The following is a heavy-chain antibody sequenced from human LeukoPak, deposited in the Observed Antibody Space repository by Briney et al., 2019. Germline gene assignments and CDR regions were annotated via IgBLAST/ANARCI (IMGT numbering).Heavy chain of an antibody. J-gene: IGHJ4*02. CDR2: IRSKAYGGTT. Sequence: PGGSLRLSCTDSGFTFGDYAMSWVRQAPGKGLEWVGFIRSKAYGGTTEYAASVKGRFTISRDDSKSIAYLQMNSLKTEDTAVYYCEMSGYWGQGTLVTVSS. D-gene: IGHD5-24*01. CDR1: GFTFGDYA. CDR3: EMSGY. V-gene: IGHV3-49*04.